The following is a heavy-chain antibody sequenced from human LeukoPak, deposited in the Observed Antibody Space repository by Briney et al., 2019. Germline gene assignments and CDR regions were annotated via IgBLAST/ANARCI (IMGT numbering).Heavy chain of an antibody. CDR2: IYYSGST. CDR3: ARDGYYDSSDNY. D-gene: IGHD3-22*01. J-gene: IGHJ4*02. V-gene: IGHV4-30-4*08. CDR1: GSSISSGDYY. Sequence: SQTLSLTCTVSGSSISSGDYYWSWIRQPPGKGLEWIGYIYYSGSTYYNPSLKSRVTISVDTSKNQFSLKLSSVTAADTAVYYCARDGYYDSSDNYWGQGTLVTVSS.